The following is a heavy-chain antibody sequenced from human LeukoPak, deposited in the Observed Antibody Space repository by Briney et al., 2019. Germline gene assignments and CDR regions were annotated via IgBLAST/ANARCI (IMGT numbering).Heavy chain of an antibody. CDR3: ARDRAHYSGSYDYFDY. CDR1: GGSISSYY. J-gene: IGHJ4*02. Sequence: SETLSLTCTVSGGSISSYYWSWIRQPAGKGLEWIGRIYTSGSTNYNPSLKSRVTMSVDTSKNQFSLKLSSVTAADTAVYYCARDRAHYSGSYDYFDYWGQGTLVTVSS. CDR2: IYTSGST. V-gene: IGHV4-4*07. D-gene: IGHD1-26*01.